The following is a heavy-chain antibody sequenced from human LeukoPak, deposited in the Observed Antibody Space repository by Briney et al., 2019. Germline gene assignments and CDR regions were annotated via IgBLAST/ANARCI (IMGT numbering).Heavy chain of an antibody. D-gene: IGHD3-22*01. J-gene: IGHJ5*02. Sequence: SETLSLTCTVSGGSISSGDYYWSWIRQPPGKGLEGIAYMYYSGSTYYNPSLKSRVTMSADTSKNQLSLKLSSVTAADTAVYYCARPYYYDSRIDPWGQGILVTVSS. CDR3: ARPYYYDSRIDP. CDR2: MYYSGST. V-gene: IGHV4-30-4*01. CDR1: GGSISSGDYY.